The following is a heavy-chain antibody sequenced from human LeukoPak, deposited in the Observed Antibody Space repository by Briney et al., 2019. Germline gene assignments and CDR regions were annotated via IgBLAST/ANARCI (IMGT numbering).Heavy chain of an antibody. V-gene: IGHV1-2*02. Sequence: ASVKVSCKASGYTFTGYYMHWVRQAPGQGLEWIGWINPNSGGTNYAQKFQGRVTMTRDTSISTAYMELSRLRSDDTAVYYCARGPVSYCSSTSCYVLIGDYWGQGTLVTVSS. CDR3: ARGPVSYCSSTSCYVLIGDY. J-gene: IGHJ4*02. D-gene: IGHD2-2*01. CDR2: INPNSGGT. CDR1: GYTFTGYY.